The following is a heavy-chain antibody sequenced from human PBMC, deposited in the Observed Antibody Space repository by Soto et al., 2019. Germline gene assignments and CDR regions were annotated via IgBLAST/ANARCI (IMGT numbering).Heavy chain of an antibody. Sequence: SPTLSITCAISGDNDSSNSAAWNWYRHSTSRGLEWLGRTYYRSKWYNDYAVSVKSRITINPDTSKNQFSLQLNSVTPEDTAVYYGAKGATGVRYFDYWGQGTLVTVSS. J-gene: IGHJ4*02. CDR1: GDNDSSNSAA. V-gene: IGHV6-1*01. CDR2: TYYRSKWYN. CDR3: AKGATGVRYFDY. D-gene: IGHD2-8*01.